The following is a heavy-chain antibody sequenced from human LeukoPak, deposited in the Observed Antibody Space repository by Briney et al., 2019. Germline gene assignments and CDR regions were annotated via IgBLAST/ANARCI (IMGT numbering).Heavy chain of an antibody. CDR2: INHSGST. Sequence: PSETLSLTCAVSGGPFSHYYWSWIRQPPGKGLEWIGEINHSGSTNYNPSLKSRVTISVDTSKNQFSLKLSSVTAADTAVYYCARCRGYSGYATDWGQGTLVTVSS. D-gene: IGHD5-12*01. V-gene: IGHV4-34*01. CDR3: ARCRGYSGYATD. J-gene: IGHJ4*02. CDR1: GGPFSHYY.